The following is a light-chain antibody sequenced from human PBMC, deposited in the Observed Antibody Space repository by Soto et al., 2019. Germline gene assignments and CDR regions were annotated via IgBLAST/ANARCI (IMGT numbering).Light chain of an antibody. CDR2: DTS. J-gene: IGKJ2*01. CDR1: QDISRF. CDR3: LQHNSYPYT. V-gene: IGKV1-17*03. Sequence: DVQMTQSPSAMSASVGDRVTITCRASQDISRFVAWFQQKPGKAPDRLIYDTSSLQPGVPSRFSGSGSGTEFTRAISGLQPEDFATYYGLQHNSYPYTFGKGTKLEIK.